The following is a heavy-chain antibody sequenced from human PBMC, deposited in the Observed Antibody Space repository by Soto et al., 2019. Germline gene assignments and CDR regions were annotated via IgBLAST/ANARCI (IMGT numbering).Heavy chain of an antibody. J-gene: IGHJ3*02. Sequence: QVQLQESGPGLVKPSGTLSLTCTVSSGSISGRNWWNWVRQPPGKGLEGIGEVSHSGSTNYNPSLNSRVSISVDKSKNQFSLKLSSVTAADTAVYYWARDLGLSGHGVGDALDIWGQGTMVSVSS. V-gene: IGHV4-4*02. D-gene: IGHD3-10*01. CDR2: VSHSGST. CDR3: ARDLGLSGHGVGDALDI. CDR1: SGSISGRNW.